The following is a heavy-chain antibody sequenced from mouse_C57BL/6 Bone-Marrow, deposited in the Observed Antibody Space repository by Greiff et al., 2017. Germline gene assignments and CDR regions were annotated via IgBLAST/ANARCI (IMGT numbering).Heavy chain of an antibody. Sequence: QVQLKESGAELMKPGASVKLSCKASGYTFTSYWMHWVKQRPGRGLEWIGRIAPNSGGTKYNEKFKSKAKLTVDKPSTTAYMQLISLTSVDSAVYDCARIGHWFAYWRQATLVTVSA. CDR3: ARIGHWFAY. CDR1: GYTFTSYW. CDR2: IAPNSGGT. J-gene: IGHJ3*01. V-gene: IGHV1-72*01.